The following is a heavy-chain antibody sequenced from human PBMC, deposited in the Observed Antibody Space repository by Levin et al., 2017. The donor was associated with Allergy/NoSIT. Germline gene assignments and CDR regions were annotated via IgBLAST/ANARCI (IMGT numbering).Heavy chain of an antibody. J-gene: IGHJ3*02. CDR1: GGSFSGYY. D-gene: IGHD5-18*01. CDR3: ARTAMVTVGAFDI. CDR2: INHSGST. V-gene: IGHV4-34*01. Sequence: SETLSLTCAVYGGSFSGYYWSWIRQPPGKGLEWIGEINHSGSTNYNPSLKSRVTISVDTSKNQFSLKLSSVTAADTAVYYCARTAMVTVGAFDIWGQGTMVTVSS.